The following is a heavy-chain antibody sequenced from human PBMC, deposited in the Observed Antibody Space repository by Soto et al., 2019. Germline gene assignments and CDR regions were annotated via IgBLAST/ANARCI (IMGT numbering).Heavy chain of an antibody. J-gene: IGHJ4*02. CDR3: ARRYYDFWSGYYNYFDY. CDR2: ISAYNGNT. D-gene: IGHD3-3*01. Sequence: ASVKVSCKASGYTFTSYGISWVRQAPGQGLEWMGWISAYNGNTNYAQKLQGRVTMTTDTSTSTAYMELRSLRSDDTAVYYCARRYYDFWSGYYNYFDYWGQGTLVTVSS. CDR1: GYTFTSYG. V-gene: IGHV1-18*01.